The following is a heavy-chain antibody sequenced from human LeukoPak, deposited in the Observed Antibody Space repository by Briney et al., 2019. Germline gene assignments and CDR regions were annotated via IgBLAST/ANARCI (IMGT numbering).Heavy chain of an antibody. Sequence: GGSLRLSCAASGFTFSSYAMSWVRQAPGKGLEWVSAISGSGGSTYYPDSVKGRFTISRDNSKNTLYLQMNSLRAEDTAVYYCAKLPTWSSTRDAFDIWGQGTMVTVSS. J-gene: IGHJ3*02. CDR1: GFTFSSYA. CDR3: AKLPTWSSTRDAFDI. CDR2: ISGSGGST. V-gene: IGHV3-23*01. D-gene: IGHD2-2*01.